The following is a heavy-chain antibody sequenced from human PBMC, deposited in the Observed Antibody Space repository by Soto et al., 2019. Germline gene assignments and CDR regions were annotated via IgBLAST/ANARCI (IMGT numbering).Heavy chain of an antibody. CDR1: GYTFTGNY. Sequence: ASVKVSCKASGYTFTGNYIHWLRQAPGQGFEWMGWVNPDNGGTTSAQKFQGRVTMTRDTSVTTAYMELSRLTSDDTAVYYCARDPRPPSGWLGFWEYGMDVWGQGTTVTVSS. CDR3: ARDPRPPSGWLGFWEYGMDV. D-gene: IGHD3-3*01. V-gene: IGHV1-2*02. CDR2: VNPDNGGT. J-gene: IGHJ6*02.